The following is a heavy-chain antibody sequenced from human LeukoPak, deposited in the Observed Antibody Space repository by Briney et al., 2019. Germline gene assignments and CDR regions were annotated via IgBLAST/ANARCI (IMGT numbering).Heavy chain of an antibody. V-gene: IGHV1-2*02. CDR3: ARGSCNGDACSPYYYYGMDV. J-gene: IGHJ6*02. CDR1: GYTFTGYY. Sequence: ASVKVSCKASGYTFTGYYMHWVRQAPGQGLEWMGWINPSSGGTNYAQKFQGRVTMTRDTSISTAYMELSGVRSDDATVYYCARGSCNGDACSPYYYYGMDVWGQGTTVTVSS. D-gene: IGHD2-15*01. CDR2: INPSSGGT.